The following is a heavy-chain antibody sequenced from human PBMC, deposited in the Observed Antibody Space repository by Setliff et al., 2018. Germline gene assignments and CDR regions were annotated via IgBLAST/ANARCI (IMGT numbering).Heavy chain of an antibody. Sequence: SETLSLTCAVYGGSFSGYYWSWIRQPPGKGLEWIGEINHSGSTNYNPSLKSRVTISVDTPKNQFSLKLSSVTAADTAVYYCARRYNFWSGYLDYWGQGTLVTVSS. CDR1: GGSFSGYY. CDR3: ARRYNFWSGYLDY. CDR2: INHSGST. V-gene: IGHV4-34*01. D-gene: IGHD3-3*01. J-gene: IGHJ4*02.